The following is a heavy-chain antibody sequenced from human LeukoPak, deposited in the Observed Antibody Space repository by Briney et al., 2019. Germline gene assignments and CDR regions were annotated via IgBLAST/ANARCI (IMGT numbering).Heavy chain of an antibody. CDR2: ISYSGEST. V-gene: IGHV3-23*01. J-gene: IGHJ4*02. D-gene: IGHD6-13*01. CDR3: AKARGYSSSSSFDS. CDR1: GFTFTTYA. Sequence: SGGSLRLSCAASGFTFTTYAMNWVRQAPGKGLEWVSGISYSGESTYYADSVKGRFTISRDNSKNTLSLQMNSLGAEDTAIYYCAKARGYSSSSSFDSWGQGTLVTVSS.